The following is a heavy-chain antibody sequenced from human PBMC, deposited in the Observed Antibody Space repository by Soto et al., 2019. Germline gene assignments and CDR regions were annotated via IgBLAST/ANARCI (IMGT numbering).Heavy chain of an antibody. Sequence: PGGSLRLSCAASGFTFSSYGMHWVRQAPGKGLEWVAIIWYDGSNKYYADSVKGRFTISRDNSKNTLYLQMNSLRAEDTAVYYCARGPKFWSGYYWNYYYGMDVWGQGTTVTVSS. CDR3: ARGPKFWSGYYWNYYYGMDV. J-gene: IGHJ6*02. D-gene: IGHD3-3*01. CDR2: IWYDGSNK. CDR1: GFTFSSYG. V-gene: IGHV3-33*01.